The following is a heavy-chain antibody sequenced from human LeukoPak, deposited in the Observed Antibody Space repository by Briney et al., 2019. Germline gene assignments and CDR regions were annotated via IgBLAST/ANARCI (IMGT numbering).Heavy chain of an antibody. V-gene: IGHV1-8*03. CDR2: MNPNSGNT. D-gene: IGHD4-11*01. J-gene: IGHJ5*02. Sequence: GASVKVSCKASGYTFTGYYMHWVRQAPGQGLEWTGWMNPNSGNTGYAQKFQGRVTITRNTSISTAYMELSSLRSEDTAVYYCARGAPRNSNGNWFDPWGQGTLVTVSS. CDR3: ARGAPRNSNGNWFDP. CDR1: GYTFTGYY.